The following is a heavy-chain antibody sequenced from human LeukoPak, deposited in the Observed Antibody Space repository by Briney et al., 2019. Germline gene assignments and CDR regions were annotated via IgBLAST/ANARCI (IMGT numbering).Heavy chain of an antibody. V-gene: IGHV3-53*01. J-gene: IGHJ4*02. D-gene: IGHD5-18*01. Sequence: WGSLRLSCAASGFTVSSNYMSWVRQAPGKGLGWVSVIYSGGSTYYADSVKGRFTMSRDNSKNTLYLQMNSLRAEDTAVYYCARDGQRGYSYGYDDWGQGTLVTVSS. CDR2: IYSGGST. CDR3: ARDGQRGYSYGYDD. CDR1: GFTVSSNY.